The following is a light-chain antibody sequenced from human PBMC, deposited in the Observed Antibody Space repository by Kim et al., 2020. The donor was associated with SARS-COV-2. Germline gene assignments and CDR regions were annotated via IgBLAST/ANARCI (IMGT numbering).Light chain of an antibody. CDR1: NIGNKN. J-gene: IGLJ2*01. V-gene: IGLV3-9*01. CDR2: SDR. CDR3: QVWDSSTVV. Sequence: SVALGQTARITCGRNNIGNKNVHWYQQKPGQAPVLVIYSDRNRPSGIPERFSGSNSGNTATLTISRAQAGDEADYYCQVWDSSTVVFGGGTQLTVL.